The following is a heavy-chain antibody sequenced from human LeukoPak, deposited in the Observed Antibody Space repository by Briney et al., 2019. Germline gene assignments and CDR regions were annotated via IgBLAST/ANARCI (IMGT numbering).Heavy chain of an antibody. V-gene: IGHV3-48*03. D-gene: IGHD2-2*01. J-gene: IGHJ4*02. Sequence: PGGSLRLSCAASGFTFSSYEMNWVRQAPGKGLEWVSYISSSGSTIYYADSVKGRFTISRDNAKNSLYLQMNSLRAEDTAVYYCAKLPLGYCSSTSCYGLLGDYWGQGTLVTVSS. CDR2: ISSSGSTI. CDR3: AKLPLGYCSSTSCYGLLGDY. CDR1: GFTFSSYE.